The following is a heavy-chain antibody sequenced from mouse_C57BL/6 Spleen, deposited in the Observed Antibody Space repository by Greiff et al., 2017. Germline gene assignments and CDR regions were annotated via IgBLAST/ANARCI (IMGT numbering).Heavy chain of an antibody. V-gene: IGHV1-42*01. CDR2: INPSTGGT. Sequence: VQLQQSGPELVKPGASVKISCKASGYSFTGYYMNWVKQSPEKSLEWIGEINPSTGGTTYNQKFKAKATLTVDKSSSTAYMQLKSLTSEDSAVYYCARRVTTVVETYYAMDYWGQGTSVTVSS. CDR1: GYSFTGYY. CDR3: ARRVTTVVETYYAMDY. J-gene: IGHJ4*01. D-gene: IGHD1-1*01.